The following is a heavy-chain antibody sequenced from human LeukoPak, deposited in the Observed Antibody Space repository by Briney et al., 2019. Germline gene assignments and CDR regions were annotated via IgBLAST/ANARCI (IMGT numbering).Heavy chain of an antibody. J-gene: IGHJ3*02. CDR3: ARGNSGNGAFDI. CDR2: ISAYNGNT. D-gene: IGHD6-25*01. V-gene: IGHV1-18*01. CDR1: GYTFTSYG. Sequence: ASVKVSCKASGYTFTSYGISWVRQAPGQGLEWMGWISAYNGNTNYAQKFQGRVTMTRNTSISTAYMELSSLRSEDTAVYYCARGNSGNGAFDIWGQGTMVTVSS.